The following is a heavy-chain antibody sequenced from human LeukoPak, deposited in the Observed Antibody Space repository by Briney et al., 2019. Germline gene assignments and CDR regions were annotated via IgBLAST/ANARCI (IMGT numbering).Heavy chain of an antibody. J-gene: IGHJ5*02. V-gene: IGHV3-48*03. D-gene: IGHD3-22*01. CDR1: GFTFRSFE. CDR2: MTASGSHI. CDR3: ARSYYDSSGYNWFDP. Sequence: GGSLRLSCAASGFTFRSFEVNWVRQAPGKGLEWISYMTASGSHIYYADSVKGRFTISRDNAKNSLYLQMNSLRAEDTAVYYRARSYYDSSGYNWFDPWGQGTLVTVSS.